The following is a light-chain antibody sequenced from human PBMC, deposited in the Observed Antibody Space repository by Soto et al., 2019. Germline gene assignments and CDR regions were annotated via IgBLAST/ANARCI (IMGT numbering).Light chain of an antibody. Sequence: DIHMTQSPSSLSASVGDRVTITCRASQSISNYLNWYQQKPGKAPNLLIYIASNLHSGVPSRFSGSGSGTDFTLTISSLQPEDFATYFCQQSYSTPLWTFGQGTKVDIK. V-gene: IGKV1-39*01. J-gene: IGKJ1*01. CDR1: QSISNY. CDR3: QQSYSTPLWT. CDR2: IAS.